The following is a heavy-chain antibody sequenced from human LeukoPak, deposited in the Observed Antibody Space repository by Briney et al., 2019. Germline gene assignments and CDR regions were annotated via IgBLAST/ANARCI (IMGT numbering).Heavy chain of an antibody. CDR2: ISSSGSTI. CDR1: GFTFSSYA. Sequence: GGSLRLSCAASGFTFSSYAMSWVRQAPGKGLEWVSYISSSGSTIYYADSVKGRFTISRDNAKNSLYLQMNSLRAEDTAVYYCARDNPIVGAFANWGQGTLVTVSS. J-gene: IGHJ4*02. V-gene: IGHV3-48*04. CDR3: ARDNPIVGAFAN. D-gene: IGHD1-26*01.